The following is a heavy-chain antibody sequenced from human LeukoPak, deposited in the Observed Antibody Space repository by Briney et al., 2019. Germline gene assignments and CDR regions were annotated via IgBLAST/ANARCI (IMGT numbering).Heavy chain of an antibody. V-gene: IGHV3-33*01. CDR1: GFTFGDHG. CDR2: IWYDGRNK. D-gene: IGHD3-16*01. CDR3: ARSLLHTGESFDY. J-gene: IGHJ4*02. Sequence: GGSLRLSCTASGFTFGDHGMHWVHQAPGKGLEWVAVIWYDGRNKYYAESVKGRFTVSRDNSKNTVYLQMNSLRAEDTAAYYCARSLLHTGESFDYWGQGTLVTVSS.